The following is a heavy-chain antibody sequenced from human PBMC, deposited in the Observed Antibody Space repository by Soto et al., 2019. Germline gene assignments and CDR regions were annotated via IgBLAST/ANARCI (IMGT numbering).Heavy chain of an antibody. Sequence: EVQLVESGGGLVTPGGSLRLSCAASAFTFSSYSMNWVRQAPGKGLEWVSSFSSIKNYIYYADSVRGRFTISRDNAKNSLYLQMNSLRAEDTAVYYCARERKYYYDTSGYPNAFEIWGQGTMVTVSS. CDR2: FSSIKNYI. V-gene: IGHV3-21*01. CDR1: AFTFSSYS. J-gene: IGHJ3*02. CDR3: ARERKYYYDTSGYPNAFEI. D-gene: IGHD3-22*01.